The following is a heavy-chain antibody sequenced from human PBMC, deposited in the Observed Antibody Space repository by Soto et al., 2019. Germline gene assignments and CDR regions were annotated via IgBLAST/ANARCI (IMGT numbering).Heavy chain of an antibody. J-gene: IGHJ3*01. V-gene: IGHV1-69*01. CDR3: SHNGWRPERPRPDGFDV. Sequence: QVQVVQSGAELKKPGSSVKVSCKASGGTFSAYAINWLRQAPGQGLEWMGGIIPKTGTTNYAQKFRGRVTITADESTSMAYLEVTSLKSGDTAVLYCSHNGWRPERPRPDGFDVWGQGTMVSVSS. D-gene: IGHD2-8*01. CDR1: GGTFSAYA. CDR2: IIPKTGTT.